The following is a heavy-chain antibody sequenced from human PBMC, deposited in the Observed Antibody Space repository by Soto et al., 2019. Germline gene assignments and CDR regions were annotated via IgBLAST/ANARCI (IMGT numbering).Heavy chain of an antibody. V-gene: IGHV3-15*07. Sequence: GGSLRLSCAASGFTFSNAWMNWVRQAPGKGLEWVGRIKSKTDGGTTDYAAPVKGRFTISRDDSKDKLYLQMNSLKTEDTAVYYCTTVFGDFWSGYEDYYYYYGMDVWGQGTTVTVSS. CDR1: GFTFSNAW. CDR2: IKSKTDGGTT. CDR3: TTVFGDFWSGYEDYYYYYGMDV. D-gene: IGHD3-3*01. J-gene: IGHJ6*02.